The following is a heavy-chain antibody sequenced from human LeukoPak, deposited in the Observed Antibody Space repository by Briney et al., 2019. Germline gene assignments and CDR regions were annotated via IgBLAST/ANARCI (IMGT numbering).Heavy chain of an antibody. D-gene: IGHD3-3*01. J-gene: IGHJ3*02. CDR1: GFTFSSYA. V-gene: IGHV3-23*01. CDR3: AKERDLEWLKNDAFDI. CDR2: ISGSGGST. Sequence: GGSLRLSCAASGFTFSSYAMSWVRQAPGKGLEWVSAISGSGGSTYYADSVKGRFTISRDNSKNTLYLQMNSLRAEDTAVYYCAKERDLEWLKNDAFDIWGQGTMVTVSS.